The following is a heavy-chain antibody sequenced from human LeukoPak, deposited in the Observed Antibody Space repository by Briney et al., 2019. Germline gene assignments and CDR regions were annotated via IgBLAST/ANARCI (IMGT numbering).Heavy chain of an antibody. J-gene: IGHJ6*03. CDR3: ASHSSSFRIAFSSLDYYYYYMDV. CDR1: GGSISSSSYY. Sequence: RTSETLSLTCTVSGGSISSSSYYWGWIRQPPGKGLEWIGSIYYSGSTYYNPSLKSRVTISVDTSKNQFSLKLSSVTAADTAVYYCASHSSSFRIAFSSLDYYYYYMDVWGKGTTVTISS. D-gene: IGHD6-13*01. V-gene: IGHV4-39*01. CDR2: IYYSGST.